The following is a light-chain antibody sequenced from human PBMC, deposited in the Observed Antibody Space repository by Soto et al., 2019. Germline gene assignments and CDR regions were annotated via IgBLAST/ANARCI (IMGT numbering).Light chain of an antibody. CDR3: SSYTTSSTWV. J-gene: IGLJ3*02. CDR2: DVS. V-gene: IGLV2-14*03. CDR1: SSDVGGYNF. Sequence: SVLTQPASVSGSPGQSITISCTGTSSDVGGYNFVSWYQQHPGKAPKVIINDVSGRPSGVSSRFSGSKSGNTASLTISGLQTEDEADYYCSSYTTSSTWVFGGGTKLTVL.